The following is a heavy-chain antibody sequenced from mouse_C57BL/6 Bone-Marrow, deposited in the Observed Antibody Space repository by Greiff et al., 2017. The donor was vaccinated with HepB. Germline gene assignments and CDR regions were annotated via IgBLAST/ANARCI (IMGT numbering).Heavy chain of an antibody. Sequence: VQLQQSGAELVRPGASVTLSCKASGYTFTDYEMHWVKQTPVHGLEWIGAIDPETGGTAYNQKFKGKAILTADKSSSTAYMELRSLTSEDSAVYYCTNYDGYFYWYFDVWGTGTTVTVSS. J-gene: IGHJ1*03. CDR3: TNYDGYFYWYFDV. CDR1: GYTFTDYE. V-gene: IGHV1-15*01. D-gene: IGHD2-3*01. CDR2: IDPETGGT.